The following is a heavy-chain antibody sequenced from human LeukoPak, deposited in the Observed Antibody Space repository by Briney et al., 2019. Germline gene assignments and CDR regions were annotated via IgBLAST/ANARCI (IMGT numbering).Heavy chain of an antibody. J-gene: IGHJ4*02. CDR2: INSGSSFI. Sequence: GGSLRLSCAASGFTFNSYNMNWVRQAPGKGLEWVSYINSGSSFIYYADSVKGRFTISRDNAKNSLYLQMNSLRDEDTAVYYCARFPYYDYVWGSSYWGQGTLVTVSS. D-gene: IGHD3-16*01. V-gene: IGHV3-48*02. CDR3: ARFPYYDYVWGSSY. CDR1: GFTFNSYN.